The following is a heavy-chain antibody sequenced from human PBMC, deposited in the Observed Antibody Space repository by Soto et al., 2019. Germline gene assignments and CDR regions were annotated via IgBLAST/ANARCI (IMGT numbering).Heavy chain of an antibody. D-gene: IGHD3-9*01. V-gene: IGHV1-69*02. J-gene: IGHJ5*02. CDR3: ASSPWEDILTGYYH. Sequence: SVKVSCKTSGGTFSSYTISWVRRAPGQGLEWMGRIIPILGIANYAQKFQGRVTITADKSTGTAYMELSSLRSEDTAVYYCASSPWEDILTGYYHWGQGTLVTVSS. CDR2: IIPILGIA. CDR1: GGTFSSYT.